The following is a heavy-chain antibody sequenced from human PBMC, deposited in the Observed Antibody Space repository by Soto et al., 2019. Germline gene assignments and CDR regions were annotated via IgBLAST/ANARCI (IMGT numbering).Heavy chain of an antibody. V-gene: IGHV1-69*01. CDR1: GGTFSSFT. D-gene: IGHD1-26*01. J-gene: IGHJ6*02. Sequence: QVQLVQSGAEVKKPGSSVKVSCKASGGTFSSFTISWVRQAPGQGLEWMGGITSIYGTANYARKFQGRVTITADASTRTAYMELSSLRSEDTAVYYCAKDRRADWESYYDYAMDVWGQGTTVTVSS. CDR2: ITSIYGTA. CDR3: AKDRRADWESYYDYAMDV.